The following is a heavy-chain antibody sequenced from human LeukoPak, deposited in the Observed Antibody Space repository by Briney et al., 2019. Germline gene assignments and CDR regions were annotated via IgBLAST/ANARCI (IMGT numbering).Heavy chain of an antibody. V-gene: IGHV3-48*03. CDR2: ISRSGTI. Sequence: PGGSLRLSCAASGFTFRSYEMNWVRQAPGKGLEGVSYISRSGTIYYADSVKGRFTISRDNAKNSLYLHMNSLRAEDTAVYYCARGGYCSGGTCYSYNAFDIWGQGTMVTVSS. J-gene: IGHJ3*02. CDR1: GFTFRSYE. CDR3: ARGGYCSGGTCYSYNAFDI. D-gene: IGHD2-15*01.